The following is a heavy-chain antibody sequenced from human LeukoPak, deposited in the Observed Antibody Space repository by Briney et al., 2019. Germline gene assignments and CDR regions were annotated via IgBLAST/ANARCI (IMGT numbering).Heavy chain of an antibody. CDR3: ARGTLKAAATDFDY. Sequence: GGSLRLSCAASGFTFSDYYMSWIRQAPGKGLEWVSYISSRSSYTNSADSVKGRFTISRDNAKNSLYLRMNSLRAEDTALYYCARGTLKAAATDFDYWGQGTLVTVSS. J-gene: IGHJ4*02. D-gene: IGHD6-13*01. V-gene: IGHV3-11*05. CDR1: GFTFSDYY. CDR2: ISSRSSYT.